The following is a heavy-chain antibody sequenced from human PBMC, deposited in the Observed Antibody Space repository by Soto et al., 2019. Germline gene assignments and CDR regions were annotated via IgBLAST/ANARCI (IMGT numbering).Heavy chain of an antibody. D-gene: IGHD2-21*02. CDR3: AKGSVVVAAKFDS. J-gene: IGHJ4*02. CDR1: GFTYNNYA. V-gene: IGHV3-23*01. Sequence: EVQLLESGGALVQPGVSLSLSCAASGFTYNNYAMGWVRQAPGKGLEWVSAISSSGYSAYYADAVKGWFTISRHNSRNTMFLQKNKLSAEDTAVYYCAKGSVVVAAKFDSWGQGTQVTVST. CDR2: ISSSGYSA.